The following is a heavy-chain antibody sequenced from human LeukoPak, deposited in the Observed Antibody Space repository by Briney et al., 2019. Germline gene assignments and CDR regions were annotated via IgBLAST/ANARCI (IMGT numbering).Heavy chain of an antibody. CDR3: ARESSLRDDSSGWYGIFDY. CDR1: GFTFSSYW. V-gene: IGHV3-7*01. J-gene: IGHJ4*02. D-gene: IGHD6-19*01. CDR2: IKQDGSQK. Sequence: PGGSLRLSCAASGFTFSSYWMSWVRQAPGKGLEWVANIKQDGSQKYYVDSVKGRFSISRDNAKNSLYLQMNSLRAEDTAVYYCARESSLRDDSSGWYGIFDYWGQGTLVTVSS.